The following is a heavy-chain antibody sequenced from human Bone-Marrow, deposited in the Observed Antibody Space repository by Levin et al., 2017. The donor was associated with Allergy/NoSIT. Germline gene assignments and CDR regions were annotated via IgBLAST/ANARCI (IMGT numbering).Heavy chain of an antibody. CDR1: GYSFSTFW. D-gene: IGHD1-26*01. CDR2: IDPSDSYI. Sequence: PGASVKVSCQGSGYSFSTFWINWVRQKPGKGLEWMGQIDPSDSYINYSPSFQGHVTISADTSINTAYLQWNNLTASDTAIYYCARHSGSAWDGGYWGQGTLVTVSS. J-gene: IGHJ4*02. CDR3: ARHSGSAWDGGY. V-gene: IGHV5-10-1*01.